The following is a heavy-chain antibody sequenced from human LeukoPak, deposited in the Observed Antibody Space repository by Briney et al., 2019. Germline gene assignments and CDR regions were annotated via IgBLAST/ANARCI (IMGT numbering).Heavy chain of an antibody. CDR2: IRYDGSNK. CDR1: GFTFSSYS. J-gene: IGHJ4*02. Sequence: PGGSLRLSCAASGFTFSSYSMHWVRQAPGKGLEWVAFIRYDGSNKYYADSVKGRFTISRDNAKNSLYLQMNSLRAEDTAVYYCARTDSSSWTGYFDYWGQGTLVTVSS. D-gene: IGHD6-13*01. V-gene: IGHV3-30*02. CDR3: ARTDSSSWTGYFDY.